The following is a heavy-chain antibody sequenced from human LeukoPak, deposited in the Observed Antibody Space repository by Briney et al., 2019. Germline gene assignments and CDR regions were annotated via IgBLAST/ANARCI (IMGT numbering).Heavy chain of an antibody. V-gene: IGHV4-59*08. CDR2: MYYSESP. CDR3: ARSYDTNNRQRFDY. J-gene: IGHJ4*02. Sequence: SETLSLTCTVSGASIRSYYWSWIRQPPGKTLEWIAYMYYSESPNYNPSLKSRVSMSGDSSRNQFSLTANSVTAADTAVYYCARSYDTNNRQRFDYWGQGILVTVSP. CDR1: GASIRSYY. D-gene: IGHD3-22*01.